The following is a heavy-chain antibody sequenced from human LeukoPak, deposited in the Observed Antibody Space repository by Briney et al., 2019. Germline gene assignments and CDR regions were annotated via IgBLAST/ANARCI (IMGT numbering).Heavy chain of an antibody. D-gene: IGHD3-16*01. Sequence: ASVKASCKASGHKFTPDHMHWVRQAPGQGLEFRGWIYPDIGITNYAQKFRGWVAMSRDTYISTAYFEVRSRTSDDTAVHYCAPAAGAYTSWCKVWGQGALVTVSS. CDR3: APAAGAYTSWCKV. CDR2: IYPDIGIT. J-gene: IGHJ4*02. V-gene: IGHV1-2*04. CDR1: GHKFTPDH.